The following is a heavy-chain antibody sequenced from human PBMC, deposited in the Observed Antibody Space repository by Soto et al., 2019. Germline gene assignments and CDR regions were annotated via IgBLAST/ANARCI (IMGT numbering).Heavy chain of an antibody. CDR2: IIPMFGTA. CDR1: GGTFSSYA. D-gene: IGHD3-22*01. Sequence: QVQLVQSGAEVKKPGSSVKVSCKASGGTFSSYAISWVRQAPGQGLEWMGGIIPMFGTADYAQKFQGRVTITADESTSTAYMELSSLRSEDTAVYYCASHYYDSSGYNYYGGMDVLGQGTTVTVSS. V-gene: IGHV1-69*12. J-gene: IGHJ6*02. CDR3: ASHYYDSSGYNYYGGMDV.